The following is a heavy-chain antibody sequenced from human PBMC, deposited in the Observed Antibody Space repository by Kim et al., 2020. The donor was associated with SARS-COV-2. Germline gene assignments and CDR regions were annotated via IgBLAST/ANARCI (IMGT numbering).Heavy chain of an antibody. D-gene: IGHD1-7*01. J-gene: IGHJ5*02. V-gene: IGHV1-46*01. CDR2: INPSGGST. CDR1: GYTFTSYY. Sequence: ASVKVSCKASGYTFTSYYMHWVRQAPGQGLEWMGIINPSGGSTSYAQKFQGRVTMTRDTSTSTVYMELSSLRSEDTAVYYCARTGITGTIESGFWFDPWGQGTLVTVSS. CDR3: ARTGITGTIESGFWFDP.